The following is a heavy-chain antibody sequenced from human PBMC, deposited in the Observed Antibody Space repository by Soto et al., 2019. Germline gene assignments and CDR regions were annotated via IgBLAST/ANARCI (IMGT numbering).Heavy chain of an antibody. CDR1: GFTFSGSA. J-gene: IGHJ6*02. D-gene: IGHD5-18*01. CDR2: IRSKANSYAT. CDR3: TSVDTAMVTLGYYYGMDV. Sequence: EVQLVESGGGLVQPGGSLKLSCAASGFTFSGSAMHWVRQASGKGLEWVGCIRSKANSYATAYAASVKGRFTISRDDSKNTAYLQMNSLKTEDTAVYYCTSVDTAMVTLGYYYGMDVWGQGTTVTVSS. V-gene: IGHV3-73*02.